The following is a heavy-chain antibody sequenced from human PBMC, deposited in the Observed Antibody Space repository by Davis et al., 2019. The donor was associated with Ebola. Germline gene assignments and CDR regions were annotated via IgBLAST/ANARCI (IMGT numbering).Heavy chain of an antibody. CDR1: GGSFSGYY. CDR2: INHSGST. J-gene: IGHJ5*02. CDR3: ARVWDSAGYSSGWYRWWFDP. Sequence: PSETLSLTCAVYGGSFSGYYWSWIRQPPGKGLEWIGEINHSGSTNYNPSLKSRVTISVDTSKNQFSLKLSSVTAADTAVYYCARVWDSAGYSSGWYRWWFDPWGQGTLVTVSS. D-gene: IGHD6-19*01. V-gene: IGHV4-34*01.